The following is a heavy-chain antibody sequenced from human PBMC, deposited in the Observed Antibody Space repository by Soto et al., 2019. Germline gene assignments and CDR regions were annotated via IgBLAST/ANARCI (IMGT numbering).Heavy chain of an antibody. J-gene: IGHJ5*02. Sequence: QVQLVQSGAEVKKPGSSVKVSCKASGGTFSSYAISWVRQAPGQGLEWMGGIIPIFGTANYAQKFQGRVTITADESTSTAYMKLGSLGSEDTAVYYCARARYCSGGSCYSLISPSNWFDPLGQGTLVTVSS. V-gene: IGHV1-69*12. CDR1: GGTFSSYA. CDR2: IIPIFGTA. CDR3: ARARYCSGGSCYSLISPSNWFDP. D-gene: IGHD2-15*01.